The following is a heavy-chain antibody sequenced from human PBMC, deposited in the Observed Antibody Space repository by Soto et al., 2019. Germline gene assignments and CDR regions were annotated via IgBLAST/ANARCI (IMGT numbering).Heavy chain of an antibody. CDR1: GFTFSSYA. CDR2: ISYDGSNK. CDR3: AKDRSDGWYYFDY. Sequence: GGSLRLSCAASGFTFSSYAMHWVRQAPGKGLEWVAVISYDGSNKYYADSVKGRFTISRDNSKNTLYLQMNSLRAEDTAVYYCAKDRSDGWYYFDYWGQGTLVTVSS. V-gene: IGHV3-30-3*01. J-gene: IGHJ4*02. D-gene: IGHD6-19*01.